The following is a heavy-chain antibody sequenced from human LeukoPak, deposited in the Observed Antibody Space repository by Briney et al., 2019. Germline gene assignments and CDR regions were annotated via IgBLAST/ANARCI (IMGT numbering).Heavy chain of an antibody. D-gene: IGHD2-2*01. Sequence: GASVKVSCKASGYTFTGYYMHWVRQAPGQELEWMGWINPNSGGTNYAQKFQGRVTMTRDTSISTAYMELSRLRSDDTAVYYCARDCSSTSCYYYMDVWGKGTTVTVSS. CDR1: GYTFTGYY. V-gene: IGHV1-2*02. CDR2: INPNSGGT. CDR3: ARDCSSTSCYYYMDV. J-gene: IGHJ6*03.